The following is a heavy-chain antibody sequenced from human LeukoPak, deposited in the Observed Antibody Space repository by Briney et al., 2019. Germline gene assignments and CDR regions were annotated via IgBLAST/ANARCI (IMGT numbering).Heavy chain of an antibody. CDR3: ANLDTAMVLLY. D-gene: IGHD5-18*01. CDR2: IYYSGST. Sequence: SEALSLTCTVSGGSISSSSYYWGWIRQPPGKGLEWIGSIYYSGSTYYNPSLKSRVTISVDTSKNQFSLKLSSVTAADTAVYYCANLDTAMVLLYWGQGTLVTVSS. J-gene: IGHJ4*02. CDR1: GGSISSSSYY. V-gene: IGHV4-39*07.